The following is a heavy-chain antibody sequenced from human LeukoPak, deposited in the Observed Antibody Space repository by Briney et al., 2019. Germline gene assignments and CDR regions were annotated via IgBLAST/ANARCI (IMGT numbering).Heavy chain of an antibody. J-gene: IGHJ6*03. CDR1: GFTFSSYW. Sequence: QAGGSLRLSCAASGFTFSSYWMSWVRQAPGKGLEWVANIKQDGSEKYYVDSVKGRFTISRDNAKNSLYLQMNSLRAEDTAVYYCARVYGSGSYDTRYYYYYMDVWGKGTTVTVSS. CDR3: ARVYGSGSYDTRYYYYYMDV. CDR2: IKQDGSEK. V-gene: IGHV3-7*01. D-gene: IGHD3-10*01.